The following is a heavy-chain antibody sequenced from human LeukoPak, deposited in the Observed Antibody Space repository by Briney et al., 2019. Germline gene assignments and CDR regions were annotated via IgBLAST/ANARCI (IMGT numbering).Heavy chain of an antibody. CDR2: IYYLGST. CDR3: AVTWNADRTFAP. Sequence: SETLSLTCTVSGGSISSGSYYYSWIRQPAGKGLEWIGHIYYLGSTSYNPSLRSRVTISMDASKNQFSLTLTSVTAADTAVYYCAVTWNADRTFAPWGQGILVAVS. V-gene: IGHV4-61*10. CDR1: GGSISSGSYY. J-gene: IGHJ5*02. D-gene: IGHD1-1*01.